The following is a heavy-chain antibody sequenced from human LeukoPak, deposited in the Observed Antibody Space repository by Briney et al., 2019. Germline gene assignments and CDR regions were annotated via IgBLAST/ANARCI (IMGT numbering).Heavy chain of an antibody. J-gene: IGHJ6*02. V-gene: IGHV4-59*10. Sequence: SETLSLTCAVYGGSFSGYYWSWIRQPAGKGLEWIGRIYTSGSTNYNPSLKSRVTMSVDTSKNQFSLKLSSVTAADTAVYYCARSREDWNYSYYYYYGMDVWGQGTTVTVSS. CDR3: ARSREDWNYSYYYYYGMDV. CDR2: IYTSGST. D-gene: IGHD1-7*01. CDR1: GGSFSGYY.